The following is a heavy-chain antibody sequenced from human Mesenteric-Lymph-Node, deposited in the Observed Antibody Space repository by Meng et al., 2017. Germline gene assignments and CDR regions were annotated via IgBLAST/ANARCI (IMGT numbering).Heavy chain of an antibody. D-gene: IGHD6-13*01. V-gene: IGHV4-34*01. CDR3: ARGGDNSWYIDY. J-gene: IGHJ4*02. Sequence: QVQLQQWGAGLLKPSETLSLTCAVHGGSFSGYYWSWIRQPPGKGLEWIGEINHSGSTNYNPSLKSRVTISVDTSKNQFSLKLSSVTAADTAVYYCARGGDNSWYIDYWGQGTLVTVSS. CDR2: INHSGST. CDR1: GGSFSGYY.